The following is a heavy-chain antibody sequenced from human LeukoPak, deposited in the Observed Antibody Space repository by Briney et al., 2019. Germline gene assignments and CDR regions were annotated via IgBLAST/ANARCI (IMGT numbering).Heavy chain of an antibody. D-gene: IGHD3-3*01. CDR3: AKDPYDFGGYFDY. Sequence: GGSLRLSCAASGFTFSSYSINWVRQAPGKGLEWVSYISGSGSSIHYADSVKGRFTISRDNSKNTLYLQMNSLRAEDTAVYYCAKDPYDFGGYFDYWGQGTLVTVSS. V-gene: IGHV3-48*01. CDR1: GFTFSSYS. CDR2: ISGSGSSI. J-gene: IGHJ4*02.